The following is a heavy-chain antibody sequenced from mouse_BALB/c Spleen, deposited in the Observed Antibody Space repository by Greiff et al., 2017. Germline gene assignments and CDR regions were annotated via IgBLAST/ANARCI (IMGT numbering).Heavy chain of an antibody. CDR2: ISYSGST. V-gene: IGHV3-2*02. Sequence: EVQRVESGPGLVKPSQSLSLTCTVTGYSITSDYAWNWIRQFPGNKLEWMGYISYSGSTSYNPSLKSRISITRDTSKNQFFLQLNSVTTEDTATYYCARYSSGSFDYWGQGTTLTVSS. D-gene: IGHD3-1*01. J-gene: IGHJ2*01. CDR3: ARYSSGSFDY. CDR1: GYSITSDYA.